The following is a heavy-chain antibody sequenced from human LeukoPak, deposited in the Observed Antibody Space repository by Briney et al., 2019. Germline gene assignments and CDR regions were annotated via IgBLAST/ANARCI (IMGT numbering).Heavy chain of an antibody. Sequence: GGSLRLSCAASRFTFDSYAMSWVRQAPGKGLEWVSVIGGSNGITFYVGSVKGRFTISRDNSKDTLYLQMNSLRAEDTAVYYCARNENSGWGYFDYWGQGTLVTVSS. J-gene: IGHJ4*02. CDR2: IGGSNGIT. V-gene: IGHV3-23*01. CDR1: RFTFDSYA. CDR3: ARNENSGWGYFDY. D-gene: IGHD5-12*01.